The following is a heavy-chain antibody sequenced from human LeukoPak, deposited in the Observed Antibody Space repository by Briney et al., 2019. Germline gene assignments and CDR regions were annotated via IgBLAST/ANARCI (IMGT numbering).Heavy chain of an antibody. CDR2: IDYSGTT. V-gene: IGHV4-59*01. Sequence: PSETLSLTCTVSGGSISSYYWSWIRQPPGKGLEWIGFIDYSGTTNYNPSLKSRVTISVDTSKSQFSLKLSSVTAADAAVYYCARGGTTPFDYLGQGTLVTVSS. J-gene: IGHJ4*02. CDR3: ARGGTTPFDY. D-gene: IGHD3-16*01. CDR1: GGSISSYY.